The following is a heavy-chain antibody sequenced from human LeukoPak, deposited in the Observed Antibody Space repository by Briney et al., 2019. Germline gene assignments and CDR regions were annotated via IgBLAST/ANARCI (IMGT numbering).Heavy chain of an antibody. CDR1: GYTFTGYY. CDR2: INPNSGGT. Sequence: GASVKVSCKASGYTFTGYYMHRVRQAPGQGLEWMGWINPNSGGTNYAQKFQGRVTMTRDTSISTAYMELSRLRSDDTAVYYCAREKQQLVPYYGMDVWGQGTTVTVSS. J-gene: IGHJ6*02. V-gene: IGHV1-2*02. D-gene: IGHD6-13*01. CDR3: AREKQQLVPYYGMDV.